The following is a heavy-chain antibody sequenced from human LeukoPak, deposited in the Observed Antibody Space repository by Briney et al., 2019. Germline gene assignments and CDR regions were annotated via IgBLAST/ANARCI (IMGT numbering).Heavy chain of an antibody. CDR1: GFTFSDYN. V-gene: IGHV3-21*01. CDR2: ISSSSTYI. D-gene: IGHD1-26*01. J-gene: IGHJ4*02. CDR3: ARAAGGSYFWLYGY. Sequence: PGGSLRLSCAASGFTFSDYNMNWVRQAPGKGLEWVSSISSSSTYIYYADSVKGRFTISRDNAKNSLYLQMNSLRAEDTAVYYCARAAGGSYFWLYGYWGQGTLVTVSS.